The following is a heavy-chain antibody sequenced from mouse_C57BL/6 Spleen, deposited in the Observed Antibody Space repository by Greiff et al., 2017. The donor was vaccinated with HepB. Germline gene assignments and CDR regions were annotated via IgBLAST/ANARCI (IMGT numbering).Heavy chain of an antibody. J-gene: IGHJ2*01. CDR3: AREITGGNYFDY. V-gene: IGHV5-4*01. CDR2: ISDGGSYT. CDR1: GFTFSSYA. Sequence: EVQLVESGGGLVKPGGSLKLSCAASGFTFSSYAMSWVRQTPEKRLEWVATISDGGSYTYYPDNVKGRFTISRDNAKNNLYLQMSHLKSEDTAMYYCAREITGGNYFDYWGQGTTLTVSS. D-gene: IGHD2-4*01.